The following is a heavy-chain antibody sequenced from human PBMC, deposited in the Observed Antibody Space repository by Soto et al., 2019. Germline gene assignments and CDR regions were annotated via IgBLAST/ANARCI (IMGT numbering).Heavy chain of an antibody. CDR3: ARELVSSSWSAGGFDY. J-gene: IGHJ4*02. CDR1: GFTFSSYG. V-gene: IGHV3-33*08. CDR2: IWYDGSNK. Sequence: GGSLRLSCAASGFTFSSYGMHWVRQAPGKGLEWVAVIWYDGSNKYYADSVKGRFTISRDNSKNTLYLQMNSLRAEATDVYYCARELVSSSWSAGGFDYWGQGTLVTVSS. D-gene: IGHD6-13*01.